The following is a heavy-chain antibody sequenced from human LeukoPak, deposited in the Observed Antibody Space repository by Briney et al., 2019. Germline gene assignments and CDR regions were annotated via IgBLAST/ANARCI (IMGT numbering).Heavy chain of an antibody. D-gene: IGHD3-22*01. CDR3: ARVKSPYYTDSSAHYLFDY. CDR2: IIPMFCTA. J-gene: IGHJ4*02. CDR1: GGTFISYA. V-gene: IGHV1-69*05. Sequence: ASVKVSCKASGGTFISYAISWVRQAPGQGLEWVGSIIPMFCTANYAQKYQGRVMITTDESTSTAYMELSSLRSEDTAVYYCARVKSPYYTDSSAHYLFDYWGQGAWVTVSS.